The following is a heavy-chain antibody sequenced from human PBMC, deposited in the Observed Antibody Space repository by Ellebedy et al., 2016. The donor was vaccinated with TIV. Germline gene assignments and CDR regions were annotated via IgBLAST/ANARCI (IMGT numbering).Heavy chain of an antibody. Sequence: SETLSLTXAVYGGSFSGYYWSWIRQHPGKGLEWIGYIYYSGSTYYNPSLKSRVTISVDTSKNQFSLKLSSVTAADTAVYYCAREYYYGSGSYYYAFDIWGQGTMVTVSS. CDR3: AREYYYGSGSYYYAFDI. J-gene: IGHJ3*02. CDR2: IYYSGST. V-gene: IGHV4-31*11. CDR1: GGSFSGYY. D-gene: IGHD3-10*01.